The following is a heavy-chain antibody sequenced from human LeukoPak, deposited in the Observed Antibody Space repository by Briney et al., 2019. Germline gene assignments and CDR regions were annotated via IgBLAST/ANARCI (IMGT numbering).Heavy chain of an antibody. CDR1: GFTFSGSA. D-gene: IGHD1-26*01. V-gene: IGHV3-73*01. CDR3: TRHGSSISGSYDY. CDR2: IRSKANSYAT. Sequence: PGGSLKLSCAASGFTFSGSAKHWVRQASGKGLEWVGRIRSKANSYATAYAASVKGRFTISRDDSRNTAYLQMNSLKTEDTAVYYCTRHGSSISGSYDYWGQGTLVTVSS. J-gene: IGHJ4*02.